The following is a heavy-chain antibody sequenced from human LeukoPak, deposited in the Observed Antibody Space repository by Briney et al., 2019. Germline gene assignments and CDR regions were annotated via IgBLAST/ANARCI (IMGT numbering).Heavy chain of an antibody. J-gene: IGHJ4*02. CDR3: ARGRYYYDSSAKRPLDY. Sequence: SETLSLTCTVSGGSISSYYWSWTRQPPGKGLEWIGEINHSGSTNYNPSLKSRVTISVDTSKNQFSLKLSSVTAADTAVYYCARGRYYYDSSAKRPLDYWGQGTLVTVSS. V-gene: IGHV4-34*01. D-gene: IGHD3-22*01. CDR2: INHSGST. CDR1: GGSISSYY.